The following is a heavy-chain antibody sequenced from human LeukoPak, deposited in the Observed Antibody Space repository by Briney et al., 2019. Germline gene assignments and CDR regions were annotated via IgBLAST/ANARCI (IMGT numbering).Heavy chain of an antibody. CDR1: GYTFFTSYY. V-gene: IGHV1-2*06. D-gene: IGHD2-8*01. J-gene: IGHJ4*02. CDR3: ARDAVLMVYAIAPWGY. CDR2: INPNSGGT. Sequence: GASVKVSXKASGYTFFTSYYMHWVRQAPGQGLEWMGRINPNSGGTNYAQKFQGRVTMTRDTSISTAYMELSRLRSDDTAVYYCARDAVLMVYAIAPWGYWGQGTLVTVSS.